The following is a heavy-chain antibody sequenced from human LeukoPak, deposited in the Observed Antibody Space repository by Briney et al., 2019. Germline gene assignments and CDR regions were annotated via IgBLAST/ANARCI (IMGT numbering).Heavy chain of an antibody. D-gene: IGHD1-26*01. J-gene: IGHJ4*02. Sequence: GASVKVSCKASGYTFTSYGISWVRQAPGQGLEWMGWISAYNGNTNYAQKLQGRVTMTTDTSTCTAYMELRSLRSDDTAVYYCARDFRGGSYYLPSHYWGQGTLVTVSS. CDR2: ISAYNGNT. CDR3: ARDFRGGSYYLPSHY. V-gene: IGHV1-18*01. CDR1: GYTFTSYG.